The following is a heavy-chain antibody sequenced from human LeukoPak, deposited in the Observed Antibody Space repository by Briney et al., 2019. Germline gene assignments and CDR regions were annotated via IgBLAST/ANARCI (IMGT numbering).Heavy chain of an antibody. J-gene: IGHJ6*02. D-gene: IGHD6-19*01. V-gene: IGHV1-69*13. Sequence: SVQVSCKASGGTFSSYAISWVRQAPGQGLGWVGGIIPIFGTANYAQKFQGRVTITADDSTSTAYMELSSLRSEDTAVYYCAGSLIAVAGVYYYGMDVWGQGTTVTVSS. CDR1: GGTFSSYA. CDR3: AGSLIAVAGVYYYGMDV. CDR2: IIPIFGTA.